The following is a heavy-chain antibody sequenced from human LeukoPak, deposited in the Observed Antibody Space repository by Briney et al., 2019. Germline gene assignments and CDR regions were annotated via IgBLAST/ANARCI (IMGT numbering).Heavy chain of an antibody. CDR2: ISGSGGST. Sequence: PGGSLRLSCAASGFTFSSYAMSWVRQAPGKGLEWVSAISGSGGSTYYADSVKGRFTISRDNSKNTLYLQMNSLRAEDTAVYYCAKGSFVSLLQRLALYYFDYWGQGTLVTVSS. CDR3: AKGSFVSLLQRLALYYFDY. V-gene: IGHV3-23*01. D-gene: IGHD6-25*01. CDR1: GFTFSSYA. J-gene: IGHJ4*02.